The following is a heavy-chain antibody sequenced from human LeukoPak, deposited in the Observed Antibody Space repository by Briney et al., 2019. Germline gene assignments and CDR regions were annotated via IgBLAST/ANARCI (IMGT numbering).Heavy chain of an antibody. CDR3: ARDMREYSSSQRAFDI. D-gene: IGHD6-6*01. CDR1: GFTFSSYS. CDR2: ISSSSSTI. V-gene: IGHV3-48*01. J-gene: IGHJ3*02. Sequence: PGGSLRLSCAASGFTFSSYSMNWVRQAPGKGLEWVSYISSSSSTIYYADSVKGRFTISRDNAKNSLYLQMNSLRAEDTAVYYCARDMREYSSSQRAFDIWGQGTMVTFSS.